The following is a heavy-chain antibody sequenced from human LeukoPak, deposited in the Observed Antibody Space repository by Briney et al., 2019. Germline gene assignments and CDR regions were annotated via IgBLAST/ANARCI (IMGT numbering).Heavy chain of an antibody. J-gene: IGHJ5*02. CDR2: IYPGDSDT. CDR3: ARQAGYCSSTSCYKGWFDP. D-gene: IGHD2-2*02. Sequence: GESLKISCKGSGYSFTSYWIGWVRQMPGKGLEWMGIIYPGDSDTRYSPSFQGQVTISADKSISTAYLQWSSLKASGTAMYYCARQAGYCSSTSCYKGWFDPWGQGTLVTVSS. CDR1: GYSFTSYW. V-gene: IGHV5-51*01.